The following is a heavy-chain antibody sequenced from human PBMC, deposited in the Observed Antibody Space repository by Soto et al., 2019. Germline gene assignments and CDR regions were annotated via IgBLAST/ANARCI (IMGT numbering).Heavy chain of an antibody. CDR3: AREGSYRIVVPAAIRVYGMDV. D-gene: IGHD2-2*02. CDR2: IYTSGST. Sequence: SATLSITCTVSGGSISSYYWSWIRQPAGKGLEWIGRIYTSGSTNYNPSLKSRVTMSVDTSKNQFSLKLSSVTAADTAVYYCAREGSYRIVVPAAIRVYGMDVWGQGTTVTVSS. CDR1: GGSISSYY. J-gene: IGHJ6*02. V-gene: IGHV4-4*07.